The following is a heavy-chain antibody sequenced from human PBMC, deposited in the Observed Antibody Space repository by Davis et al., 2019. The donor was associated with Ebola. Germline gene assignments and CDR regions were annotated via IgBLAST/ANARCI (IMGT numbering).Heavy chain of an antibody. CDR1: GGSISSYY. D-gene: IGHD6-6*01. Sequence: SETLSLTCTVSGGSISSYYWSWIRQPAGKGLEWLGHIYTSGSTNYNPSLKSRVTISVDTSKNQFSLKLSSVTAADTAVYYCARDVAAQGFDPWGQGTLVTVSS. CDR3: ARDVAAQGFDP. CDR2: IYTSGST. J-gene: IGHJ5*02. V-gene: IGHV4-4*07.